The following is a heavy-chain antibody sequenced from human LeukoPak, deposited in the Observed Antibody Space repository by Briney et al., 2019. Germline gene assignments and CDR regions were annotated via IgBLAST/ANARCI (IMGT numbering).Heavy chain of an antibody. Sequence: GASVKVSCKASGYTFTGYYLHWVRQAPGQGLEWMGWINPNSGDTHYAQKFQGRVNMTRDTSISTAYMGLSRLRSDDTAVYYRAREAGCSSASCEIDFWGQGALVTVSS. V-gene: IGHV1-2*02. CDR3: AREAGCSSASCEIDF. CDR1: GYTFTGYY. J-gene: IGHJ4*02. CDR2: INPNSGDT. D-gene: IGHD2-2*01.